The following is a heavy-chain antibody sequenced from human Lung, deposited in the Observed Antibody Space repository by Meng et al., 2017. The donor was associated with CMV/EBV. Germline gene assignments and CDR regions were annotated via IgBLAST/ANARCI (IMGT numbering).Heavy chain of an antibody. CDR3: AKGKWGGYYYYYGMDV. V-gene: IGHV3-23*03. D-gene: IGHD1-26*01. CDR2: IYSGDGST. J-gene: IGHJ6*02. Sequence: ESLKISXAASGFTFSTFAMSWVRQAPGEGLQWVSVIYSGDGSTYYADSVKGRFTISRDNSKNMLYLQMNSLRAEDSAVYFCAKGKWGGYYYYYGMDVWGRGTTVTFSS. CDR1: GFTFSTFA.